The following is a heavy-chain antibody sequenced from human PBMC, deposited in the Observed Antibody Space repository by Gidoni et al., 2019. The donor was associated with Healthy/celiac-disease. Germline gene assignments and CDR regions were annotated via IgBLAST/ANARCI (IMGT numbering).Heavy chain of an antibody. D-gene: IGHD5-12*01. CDR2: ISSSGSTI. Sequence: QVQLVECGGGLVKPGGSLRLSCAASGFNLRDYYMSWIRQAPGKGLEWVSYISSSGSTIYYADSVKGRFTISRDNAKNSLYLQMNSLRAEYTAVYYCARGRDGYNSDAFDIWGQGTMVTVSS. CDR1: GFNLRDYY. CDR3: ARGRDGYNSDAFDI. V-gene: IGHV3-11*01. J-gene: IGHJ3*02.